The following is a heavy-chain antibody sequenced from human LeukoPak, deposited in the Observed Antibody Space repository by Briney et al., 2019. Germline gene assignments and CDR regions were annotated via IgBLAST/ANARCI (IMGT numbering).Heavy chain of an antibody. J-gene: IGHJ3*02. CDR2: ISYDGSNK. CDR3: ARDEDTAMASLAFDI. CDR1: GGSISSYY. Sequence: LSLTCTVSGGSISSYYWSWIRQPPGKGLEWVAVISYDGSNKYYADSVKGRFTISRDNSKNTLYLQMNSLRAEDTAVYYCARDEDTAMASLAFDIWGQGTMVTVSS. V-gene: IGHV3-30-3*01. D-gene: IGHD5-18*01.